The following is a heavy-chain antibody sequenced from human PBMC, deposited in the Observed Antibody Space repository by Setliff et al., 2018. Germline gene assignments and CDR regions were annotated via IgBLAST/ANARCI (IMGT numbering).Heavy chain of an antibody. D-gene: IGHD3-16*01. CDR2: INPSSGAT. Sequence: ASVKVSCTASGYTFTGYYMYWVRQAPGQGLEWMGRINPSSGATIYAQKFQGRVTMTSDTSISTAYMELGRLRSDDTAVYFCARDGGGDSDAFDIWGQGTMVTVSS. V-gene: IGHV1-2*06. J-gene: IGHJ3*02. CDR1: GYTFTGYY. CDR3: ARDGGGDSDAFDI.